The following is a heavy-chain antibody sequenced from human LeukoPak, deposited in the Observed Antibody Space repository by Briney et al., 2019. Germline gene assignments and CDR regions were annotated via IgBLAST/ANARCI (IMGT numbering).Heavy chain of an antibody. CDR3: ARLMYYYDSSGYSSAFDI. D-gene: IGHD3-22*01. Sequence: GESLKISCKGSGYSFTSYRIGWVRQMPGKGLEWMGVIYPGDSDTRYSPSFQGQVTISADKSISTAYLQWSSLKASDTAMYYCARLMYYYDSSGYSSAFDIWGQGTMVTVSS. V-gene: IGHV5-51*01. J-gene: IGHJ3*02. CDR1: GYSFTSYR. CDR2: IYPGDSDT.